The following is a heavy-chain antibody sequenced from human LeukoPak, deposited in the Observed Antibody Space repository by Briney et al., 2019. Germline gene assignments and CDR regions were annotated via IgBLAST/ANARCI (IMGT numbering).Heavy chain of an antibody. J-gene: IGHJ4*02. CDR2: ISSSAGTI. CDR3: ARELGSGCFDY. CDR1: GFSFSDYY. Sequence: GGSLRLSCAASGFSFSDYYMSWVRQAPGKGLEWLSYISSSAGTIYYADSVKGRFTISRDNAKNSLYLQVNSLRAEDTAVYYCARELGSGCFDYRGQGTLVTVSS. V-gene: IGHV3-11*04. D-gene: IGHD6-19*01.